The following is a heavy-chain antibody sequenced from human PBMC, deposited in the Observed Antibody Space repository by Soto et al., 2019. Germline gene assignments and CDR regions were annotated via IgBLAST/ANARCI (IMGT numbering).Heavy chain of an antibody. Sequence: PADALSGTGTVRGGSVGSGYYWGWLRQPPGKGLEWIGSIYHSGSTYHNPSLKSRLTMSVDTSKNPFSLKLSSVTAADPAVYYCARVNNWNCDYWGQGTLVTVSS. CDR2: IYHSGST. CDR1: GGSVGSGYY. V-gene: IGHV4-38-2*02. D-gene: IGHD1-20*01. J-gene: IGHJ4*02. CDR3: ARVNNWNCDY.